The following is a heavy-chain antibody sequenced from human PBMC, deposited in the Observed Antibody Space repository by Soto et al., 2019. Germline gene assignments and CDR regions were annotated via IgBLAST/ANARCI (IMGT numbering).Heavy chain of an antibody. D-gene: IGHD5-18*01. V-gene: IGHV4-59*01. Sequence: LSLTCSVSGVSIINYYWSWVRQPPGKGLEWIGYIHYTGITTYNPSLESRVAISVDTSKNQFSLKLTSVTAADTAVYYCARGVDGYSYGVDYWGQGALVTVSS. CDR3: ARGVDGYSYGVDY. J-gene: IGHJ4*02. CDR1: GVSIINYY. CDR2: IHYTGIT.